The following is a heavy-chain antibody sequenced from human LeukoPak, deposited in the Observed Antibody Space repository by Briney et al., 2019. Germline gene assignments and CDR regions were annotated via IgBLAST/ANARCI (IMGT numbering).Heavy chain of an antibody. Sequence: ASVKVSCKASGYTFTGYYMHWVRQAPGQGLEWMGWINPNSGGTNYAQKFQGRVTMTRDTSISTAYMELSRLRSDDTAVYYCARDPNTIFGVVIQIIWGQGTLVTVSS. CDR3: ARDPNTIFGVVIQII. CDR1: GYTFTGYY. J-gene: IGHJ4*02. D-gene: IGHD3-3*01. V-gene: IGHV1-2*02. CDR2: INPNSGGT.